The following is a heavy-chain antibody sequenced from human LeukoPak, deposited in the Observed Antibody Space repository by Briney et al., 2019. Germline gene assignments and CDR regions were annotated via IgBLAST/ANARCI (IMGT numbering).Heavy chain of an antibody. V-gene: IGHV3-33*01. CDR3: ASELRGYGSFDY. Sequence: GRSLRLSCAASGFTFSSYGMHWVRQAPGKGLEWVAVIWYDGSNKYYADSVKGRFTISRDNSKNTLYLQMNSLRAEDTAVYYCASELRGYGSFDYWGLGTLVTVSS. J-gene: IGHJ4*02. D-gene: IGHD4-17*01. CDR1: GFTFSSYG. CDR2: IWYDGSNK.